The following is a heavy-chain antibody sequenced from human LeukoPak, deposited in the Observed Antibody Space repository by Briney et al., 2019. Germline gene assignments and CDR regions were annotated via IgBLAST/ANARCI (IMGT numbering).Heavy chain of an antibody. J-gene: IGHJ6*03. CDR3: AKAGSYYDSSGSLYYYYYYMDV. CDR2: ISSSSTI. Sequence: GGSMRLSWAASGFSFSSYSMNWVRQPAGKGLEWVSYISSSSTIYYAHSFKGRFTISTDNAKNSPYLQMNSLRAEDTAVYYCAKAGSYYDSSGSLYYYYYYMDVWGKGTTVTVSS. D-gene: IGHD3-22*01. CDR1: GFSFSSYS. V-gene: IGHV3-48*04.